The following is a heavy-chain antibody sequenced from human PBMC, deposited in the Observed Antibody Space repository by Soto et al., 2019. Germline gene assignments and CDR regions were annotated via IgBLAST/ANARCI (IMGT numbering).Heavy chain of an antibody. CDR3: ARVRGYSYGYFDY. Sequence: SETLSLTCTVSGGSISSYYWSWIRQPPGKGLEWIGYIYYSGSTNYNPSLKSRVTISVDTSKNQFSLKLSSVTAADTAVYYCARVRGYSYGYFDYWGQGTLVTVSS. CDR2: IYYSGST. D-gene: IGHD5-18*01. CDR1: GGSISSYY. J-gene: IGHJ4*02. V-gene: IGHV4-59*01.